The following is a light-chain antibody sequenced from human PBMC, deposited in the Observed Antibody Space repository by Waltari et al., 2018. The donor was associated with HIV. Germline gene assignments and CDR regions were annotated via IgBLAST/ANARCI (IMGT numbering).Light chain of an antibody. V-gene: IGLV1-47*01. CDR1: SSNIGRKY. J-gene: IGLJ3*02. Sequence: QSVLTQPPSASGTPGQRVTIYCTGRSSNIGRKYAYWSQQLPGTAPKLLIYRNNQRPSGVPDRFSGSKSGTSASLAISGLRSEDEADYYCAAWDDSLSGLHWVFGGGTKLTVL. CDR3: AAWDDSLSGLHWV. CDR2: RNN.